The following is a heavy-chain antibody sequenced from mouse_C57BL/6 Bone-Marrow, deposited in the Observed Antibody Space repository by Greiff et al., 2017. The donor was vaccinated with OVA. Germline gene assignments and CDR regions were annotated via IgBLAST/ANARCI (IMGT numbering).Heavy chain of an antibody. D-gene: IGHD1-1*01. CDR1: GYTFTSYW. CDR2: IYPGNSDT. Sequence: VQLKQSGTVLARPGASVKMSCKTSGYTFTSYWMHWVKQRPGQGLEWIGAIYPGNSDTSYNQKFKGKAKLTAVTSASTAYMELSSLTNEDSAVYYCTRYDTTVVARYFDVWGTGTTVTVSS. CDR3: TRYDTTVVARYFDV. V-gene: IGHV1-5*01. J-gene: IGHJ1*03.